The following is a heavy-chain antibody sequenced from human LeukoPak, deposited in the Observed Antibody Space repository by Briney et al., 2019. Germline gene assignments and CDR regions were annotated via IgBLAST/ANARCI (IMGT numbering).Heavy chain of an antibody. V-gene: IGHV3-15*01. Sequence: GGSLRLSCAPSGFTVSSSYMSWVRQAPGKGLEWVGRIKSKTDGGTTDYAAPVKGRFTISRDDSKNTLYLQMNSLKTEDTAVYYCTTFGYSYGRYWGQGTLVTVSS. J-gene: IGHJ4*02. D-gene: IGHD5-18*01. CDR2: IKSKTDGGTT. CDR1: GFTVSSSY. CDR3: TTFGYSYGRY.